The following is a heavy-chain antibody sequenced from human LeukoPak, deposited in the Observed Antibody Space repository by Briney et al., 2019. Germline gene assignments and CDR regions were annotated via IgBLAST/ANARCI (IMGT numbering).Heavy chain of an antibody. CDR1: GGSISSSSYY. CDR3: ARDKEYQLLHNWFDP. Sequence: PSETLSLTCTVSGGSISSSSYYWGWIRQPPGKGLEWIGSIYYSGSTYYNPSLKSRVTISVDTSKNQFSLKLSSVTAADTAVYYCARDKEYQLLHNWFDPWGQGTLVTVSS. CDR2: IYYSGST. D-gene: IGHD2-2*01. J-gene: IGHJ5*02. V-gene: IGHV4-39*07.